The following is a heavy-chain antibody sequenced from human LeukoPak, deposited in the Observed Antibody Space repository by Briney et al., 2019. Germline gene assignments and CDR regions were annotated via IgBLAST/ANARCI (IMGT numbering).Heavy chain of an antibody. CDR2: IYYSGST. D-gene: IGHD6-6*01. V-gene: IGHV4-59*01. CDR1: GGSISSYY. CDR3: ARANSSSSLYFDY. J-gene: IGHJ4*02. Sequence: SETLSLTCTVSGGSISSYYWSWIRQPPGKGLEWIGYIYYSGSTNYNPSLKSRVTISVDTSKNQFSLKLSSVTAADTAVYYCARANSSSSLYFDYWGQGTLFTVSS.